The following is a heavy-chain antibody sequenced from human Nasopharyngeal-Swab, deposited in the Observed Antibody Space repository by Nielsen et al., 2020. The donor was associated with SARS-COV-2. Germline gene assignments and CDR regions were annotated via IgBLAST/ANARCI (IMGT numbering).Heavy chain of an antibody. CDR2: ISSTGGST. V-gene: IGHV3-23*01. D-gene: IGHD2-15*01. Sequence: GESLKISCAASGFTFSSYAMSWVRQAPGKGLEWVSAISSTGGSTYYADSVKGRFTISRDNSKNTLYLQMNSLRAEDTAVYYCAKWWSVPSGDIWGQGTMVTVSS. CDR3: AKWWSVPSGDI. CDR1: GFTFSSYA. J-gene: IGHJ3*02.